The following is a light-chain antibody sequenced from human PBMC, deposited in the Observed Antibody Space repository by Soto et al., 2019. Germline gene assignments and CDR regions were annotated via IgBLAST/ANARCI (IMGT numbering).Light chain of an antibody. CDR3: QQYGSSPYT. Sequence: EIVLTQSPGTLSLSPGERATLSCRDSQSISSYYLGWYQQKPGQAPRLLMYGASNRATDIPDRFSGSGSGTVFTLTISRLEPEDFAVYYCQQYGSSPYTFGQGTKVEIK. CDR1: QSISSYY. V-gene: IGKV3-20*01. J-gene: IGKJ2*01. CDR2: GAS.